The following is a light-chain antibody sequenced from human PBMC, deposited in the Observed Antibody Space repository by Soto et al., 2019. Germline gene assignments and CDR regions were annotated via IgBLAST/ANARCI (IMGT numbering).Light chain of an antibody. CDR1: ISDS. V-gene: IGKV1-27*01. J-gene: IGKJ4*01. Sequence: ISDSLAWFQQRPGQAPRLLIHGASTLQSGVPSRLSGSGSGTDFTLTIDSLQPEDVASYFCLQYDSAPLTFGGGTKVHI. CDR2: GAS. CDR3: LQYDSAPLT.